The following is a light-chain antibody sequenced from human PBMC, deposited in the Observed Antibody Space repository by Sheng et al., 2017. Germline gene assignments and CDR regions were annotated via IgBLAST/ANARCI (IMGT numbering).Light chain of an antibody. J-gene: IGKJ4*01. CDR1: QDIRDD. CDR3: QRLDDYPLT. V-gene: IGKV1-6*01. Sequence: AIQMTQSPSSLSASVGDRVTITCRAGQDIRDDLSWYQQKPGKAPKLLIYGAFILHSGVPSRFSGSGSGTDFTFTINNLQPEDFATYYCQRLDDYPLTFGGGTKVEIK. CDR2: GAF.